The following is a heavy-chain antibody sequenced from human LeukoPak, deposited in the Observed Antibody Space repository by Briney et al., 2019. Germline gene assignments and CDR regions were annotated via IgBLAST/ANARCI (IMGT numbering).Heavy chain of an antibody. V-gene: IGHV3-74*01. CDR3: AKDRYYDSSAADY. CDR1: GFTFSSYW. D-gene: IGHD3-22*01. J-gene: IGHJ4*02. Sequence: PGGSLRLSCAASGFTFSSYWMHWVRQAPGKGLVWVSRINSDGSSTYYADSVKGRFTISRDNSKNTLYLQMNSLRAEDTAVYYCAKDRYYDSSAADYWGQGTLVTVSS. CDR2: INSDGSST.